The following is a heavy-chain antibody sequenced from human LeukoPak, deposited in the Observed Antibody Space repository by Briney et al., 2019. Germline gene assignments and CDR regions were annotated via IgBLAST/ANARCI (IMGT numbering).Heavy chain of an antibody. D-gene: IGHD2-15*01. CDR1: GYTFTSYD. CDR3: ARGVYCSGGSCYHQFNWFDP. Sequence: SVKVSCKASGYTFTSYDINWVRQAPGQGLEWMGGIIPIFGTANYAQKFQGRVTITADESTSTAYMELSSLRSEDTAVYYCARGVYCSGGSCYHQFNWFDPWGQGTLVTVSS. J-gene: IGHJ5*02. V-gene: IGHV1-69*13. CDR2: IIPIFGTA.